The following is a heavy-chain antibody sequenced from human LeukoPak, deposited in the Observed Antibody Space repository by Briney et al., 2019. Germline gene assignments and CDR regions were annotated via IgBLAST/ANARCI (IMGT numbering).Heavy chain of an antibody. CDR3: ARTSYDFWSGYYDY. D-gene: IGHD3-3*01. CDR1: GGSFSGYY. V-gene: IGHV4-30-2*01. J-gene: IGHJ4*02. CDR2: IYHSGST. Sequence: PSETLSLTCAVYGGSFSGYYWSWIRQPPGKGLEWIGYIYHSGSTYYNPSLKSRVTISVDRSKNQFSLKLSSVTAADTAVYYCARTSYDFWSGYYDYWGQGTLVTVSS.